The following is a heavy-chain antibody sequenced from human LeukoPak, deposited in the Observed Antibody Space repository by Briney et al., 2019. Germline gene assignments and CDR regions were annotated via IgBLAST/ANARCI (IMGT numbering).Heavy chain of an antibody. CDR2: IIPIFGTA. Sequence: ASVKVSFKASGGTFSSYAISWVRQAPGQGLEWMGGIIPIFGTANYAQKFQGRVTITADESTSTAYMELSSLRSEDTAVYYCAGGGDSSGYYFFIDYWGQGTLVTVSS. CDR3: AGGGDSSGYYFFIDY. CDR1: GGTFSSYA. V-gene: IGHV1-69*13. J-gene: IGHJ4*02. D-gene: IGHD3-22*01.